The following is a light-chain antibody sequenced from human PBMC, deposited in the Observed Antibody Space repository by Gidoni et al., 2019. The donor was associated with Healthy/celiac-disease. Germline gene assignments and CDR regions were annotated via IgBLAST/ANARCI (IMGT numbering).Light chain of an antibody. Sequence: EIVFTQSPATLSLSPGERATLSCRASQSFSSYLAWYQQKPGQAPRLLIYDASNRATGIPARFSGSGSGTDFTLTISSLEPEDFAVYYFQQRSNWPLTFGGGTKVEIK. CDR2: DAS. CDR1: QSFSSY. CDR3: QQRSNWPLT. V-gene: IGKV3-11*01. J-gene: IGKJ4*01.